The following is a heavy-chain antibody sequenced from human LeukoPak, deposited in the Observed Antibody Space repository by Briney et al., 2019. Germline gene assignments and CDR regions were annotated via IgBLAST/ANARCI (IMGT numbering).Heavy chain of an antibody. J-gene: IGHJ4*02. D-gene: IGHD1-14*01. CDR2: ISASGAGT. CDR1: GFTFNTYA. V-gene: IGHV3-23*01. Sequence: GGSLRLSCAASGFTFNTYAMSWVCQAPGKGLEWVSSISASGAGTYYADSVKGRFTISRDNSENTVYLQMNSLRAEDTAIYYCAKDWSGSDYFDYWGQGTLVTVSS. CDR3: AKDWSGSDYFDY.